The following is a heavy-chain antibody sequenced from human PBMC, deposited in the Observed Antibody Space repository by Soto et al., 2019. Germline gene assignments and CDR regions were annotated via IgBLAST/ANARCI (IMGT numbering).Heavy chain of an antibody. J-gene: IGHJ4*02. CDR3: ARQRTTVVTQAYFDH. V-gene: IGHV4-38-2*01. D-gene: IGHD2-21*02. CDR2: IYYSGRT. Sequence: SETLSLTCAVSGYSISSGYYWGWIRQPPGKGLEWIGSIYYSGRTYYNPSFKSRVTISIDTSKNQFSLKLSSVTATDTAVYYCARQRTTVVTQAYFDHWGQGALVTVSS. CDR1: GYSISSGYY.